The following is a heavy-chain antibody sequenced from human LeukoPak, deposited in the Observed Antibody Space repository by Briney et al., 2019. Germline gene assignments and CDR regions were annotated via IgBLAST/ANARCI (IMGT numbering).Heavy chain of an antibody. CDR1: GFTFSDYC. D-gene: IGHD2-15*01. CDR2: ISSSGSTI. CDR3: ARGLGYCSGGSCPRRAFDI. Sequence: GGSLRLPCAASGFTFSDYCMSWIRQAPGKGLEWVSFISSSGSTIYYADSMKGRFTISRDNAKNSVYLQMNSLRAEDTAVYYCARGLGYCSGGSCPRRAFDIWGQGTTVTVSS. V-gene: IGHV3-11*01. J-gene: IGHJ3*02.